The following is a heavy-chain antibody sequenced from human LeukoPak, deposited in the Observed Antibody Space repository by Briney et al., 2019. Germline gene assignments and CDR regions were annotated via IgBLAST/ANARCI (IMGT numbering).Heavy chain of an antibody. CDR2: ISGSGGST. V-gene: IGHV3-23*01. CDR1: GFTFSNYA. J-gene: IGHJ5*02. CDR3: AGSNSGYGPRFDP. Sequence: PGGSLRLSCAASGFTFSNYALSWVRQAPGKGLEWVSDISGSGGSTYYADSVKGRFTISRDNSKNTMYLQMNSLRAEDTAVYYCAGSNSGYGPRFDPWGQGTLVTVSS. D-gene: IGHD5-12*01.